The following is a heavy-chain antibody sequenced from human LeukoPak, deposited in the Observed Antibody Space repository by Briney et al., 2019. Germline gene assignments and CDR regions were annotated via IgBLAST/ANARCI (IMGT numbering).Heavy chain of an antibody. CDR3: ARVVVVPAAIGPHYYYYYYMDV. CDR2: ISSSGSTI. J-gene: IGHJ6*03. V-gene: IGHV3-11*04. CDR1: GFIVSTNY. D-gene: IGHD2-2*01. Sequence: PGGSLRLSCAASGFIVSTNYMIWARQAPGKGLEWVSYISSSGSTIYYADSVKGRFTISRDNAKNSLYLQMNSLRAEDTAVYYCARVVVVPAAIGPHYYYYYYMDVWGKGTTVTVSS.